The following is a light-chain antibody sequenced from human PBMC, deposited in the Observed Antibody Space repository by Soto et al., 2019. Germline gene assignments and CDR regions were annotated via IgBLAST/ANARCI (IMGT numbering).Light chain of an antibody. CDR3: QQYGSSPPLYT. V-gene: IGKV3-20*01. J-gene: IGKJ2*01. CDR1: QSVSSSY. CDR2: GAS. Sequence: EIVLTQSPGTLSLSPGERATLSCRASQSVSSSYLAWYQQKPGQAPRLLIYGASSRAAGIPDRFRGSGSGTDLTLTISRLEPEDFAVYYCQQYGSSPPLYTFGQGTKLEIK.